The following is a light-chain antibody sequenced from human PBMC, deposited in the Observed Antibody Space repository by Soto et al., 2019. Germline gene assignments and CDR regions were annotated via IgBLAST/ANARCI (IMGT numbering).Light chain of an antibody. Sequence: DIVMTQSPLSLPVAPGEPASISCRSSQSLLHSNGYNYLHWYLQKPGQSPQLLIYLGSDRASGVPDRFSGGGSGTEFTLKISRVEAEDVGVYYCMHTLQTPWTFGQGTKVEIK. CDR3: MHTLQTPWT. J-gene: IGKJ1*01. CDR2: LGS. CDR1: QSLLHSNGYNY. V-gene: IGKV2-28*01.